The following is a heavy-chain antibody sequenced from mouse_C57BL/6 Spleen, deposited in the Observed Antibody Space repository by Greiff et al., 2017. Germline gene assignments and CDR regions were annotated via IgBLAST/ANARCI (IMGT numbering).Heavy chain of an antibody. V-gene: IGHV3-6*01. D-gene: IGHD1-1*01. CDR2: ISYDGSN. J-gene: IGHJ3*01. CDR1: GYSITSGYY. Sequence: EVKLVESGPGLVKPSQSLSLTCPVTGYSITSGYYWNWIRQFPGNNLEWMGYISYDGSNNYNPSLKNRISFTRATSKNQFFLKLYSVTTEDTARCFSAREGNYYGSSPWFAYWGQGTLVTVSA. CDR3: AREGNYYGSSPWFAY.